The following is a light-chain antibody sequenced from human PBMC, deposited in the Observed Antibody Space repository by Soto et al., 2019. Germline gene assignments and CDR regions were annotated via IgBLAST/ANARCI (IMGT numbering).Light chain of an antibody. Sequence: DIQMTQSPSTLSASVGDRATITCWASQSISSWLAWYQQKPGEAPKLLIYGASSLQSGVPSRFSGSGPGIDFTLTISSLQPEDFATYFCQQSYITPLTFGQGTKVDI. J-gene: IGKJ1*01. CDR1: QSISSW. V-gene: IGKV1-39*01. CDR2: GAS. CDR3: QQSYITPLT.